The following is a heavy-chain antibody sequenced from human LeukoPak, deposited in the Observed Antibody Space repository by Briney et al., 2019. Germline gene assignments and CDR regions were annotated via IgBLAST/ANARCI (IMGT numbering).Heavy chain of an antibody. CDR2: ISWNSGSI. Sequence: GRSLRLSCAASGFTFSDYAMHWVRQAPGKGLEWVSAISWNSGSIGYADSVKGRFTISRDNAKNSLYLQMNSLRAEDTALYYWAKGVWGYSYGSYFDYWGQGTLVTVSS. CDR3: AKGVWGYSYGSYFDY. V-gene: IGHV3-9*01. D-gene: IGHD5-18*01. CDR1: GFTFSDYA. J-gene: IGHJ4*02.